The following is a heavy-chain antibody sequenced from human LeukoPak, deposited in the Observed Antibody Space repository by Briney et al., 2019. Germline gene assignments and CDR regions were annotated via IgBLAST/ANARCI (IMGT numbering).Heavy chain of an antibody. J-gene: IGHJ4*02. CDR1: GFTLDDYA. Sequence: PGRSLRLSSAASGFTLDDYAMHWVRQAPGKGLEWVSGISWNSGSIGYADSVKGRFTISRDNAKNSLYLQMNSLRAEDTALYYCAKDRGITGTVAMIDYWGQGTLVTVSS. D-gene: IGHD1-20*01. CDR3: AKDRGITGTVAMIDY. V-gene: IGHV3-9*01. CDR2: ISWNSGSI.